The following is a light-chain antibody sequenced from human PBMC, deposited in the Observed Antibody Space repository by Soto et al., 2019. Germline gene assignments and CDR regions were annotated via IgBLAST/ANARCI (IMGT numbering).Light chain of an antibody. Sequence: DIQMTQSPSSLSASVGDRVTITCRASQGISTYLAWYQQKPGKVPKLLVYAESTLQSGVPSRFSGSGSGTDFTLTISSLQPEDVATYYCQKYNSAPRTFGQGTKVEIK. CDR1: QGISTY. CDR2: AES. CDR3: QKYNSAPRT. J-gene: IGKJ1*01. V-gene: IGKV1-27*01.